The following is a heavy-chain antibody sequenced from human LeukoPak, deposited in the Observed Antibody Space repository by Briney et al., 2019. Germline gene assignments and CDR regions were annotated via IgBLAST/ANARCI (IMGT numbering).Heavy chain of an antibody. CDR1: GGSISSYY. CDR2: IYYSGST. D-gene: IGHD3-22*01. Sequence: SETLSLTCTVSGGSISSYYWSWIRQPPGKGLEWIGYIYYSGSTNCNPSLKSRVTISVDTSKNQFSLKLSSVTAADTAVYYCARRSITMIVGFDIWGQGTMVTVSS. CDR3: ARRSITMIVGFDI. J-gene: IGHJ3*02. V-gene: IGHV4-59*08.